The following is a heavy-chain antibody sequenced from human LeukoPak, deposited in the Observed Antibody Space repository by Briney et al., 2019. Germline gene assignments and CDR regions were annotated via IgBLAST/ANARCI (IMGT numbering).Heavy chain of an antibody. CDR3: ARVDSYSGNSNYFDY. J-gene: IGHJ4*02. V-gene: IGHV3-53*01. CDR1: GFTVSSKY. D-gene: IGHD4-23*01. Sequence: GGSLRLSCAASGFTVSSKYMSWVRQAPGKGLEWVSVIYSGGSTYYADSVKGRFTISRDNSKNTLYLQMNSLRAEDTAVYYCARVDSYSGNSNYFDYWGQGTLVTVSS. CDR2: IYSGGST.